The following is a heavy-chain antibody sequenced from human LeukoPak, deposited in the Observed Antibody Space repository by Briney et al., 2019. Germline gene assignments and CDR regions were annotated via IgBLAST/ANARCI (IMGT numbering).Heavy chain of an antibody. CDR2: ISHDGSKK. Sequence: GRSLRLPCAASGFAFSSYAVHWVRQAPGKGLECVAVISHDGSKKYYADFVKGRFTISRDNSKNTLYLHMNSLIPEDTAVYFCAKDWKFYYVSGSFFPDNWGQGTLVTVSS. J-gene: IGHJ4*02. CDR1: GFAFSSYA. D-gene: IGHD3-10*01. V-gene: IGHV3-30-3*01. CDR3: AKDWKFYYVSGSFFPDN.